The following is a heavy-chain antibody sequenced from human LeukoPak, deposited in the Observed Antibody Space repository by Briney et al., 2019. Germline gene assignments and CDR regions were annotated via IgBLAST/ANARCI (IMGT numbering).Heavy chain of an antibody. Sequence: SETLSLTCTVSGGSISSYYWSWIRQPPGKGLEWIGYIYYSGSTNYNPSLKSRVTISVDTSKNQFSLKLSSVTAADTAVYYCARLNPGYVTAPHDSWGQGMLVTVSS. J-gene: IGHJ5*01. V-gene: IGHV4-59*08. CDR2: IYYSGST. CDR1: GGSISSYY. CDR3: ARLNPGYVTAPHDS. D-gene: IGHD3-16*01.